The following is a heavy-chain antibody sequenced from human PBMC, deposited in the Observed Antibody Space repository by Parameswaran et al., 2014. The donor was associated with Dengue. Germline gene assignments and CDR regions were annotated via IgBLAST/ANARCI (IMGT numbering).Heavy chain of an antibody. CDR2: ISGSGGST. V-gene: IGHV3-23*01. D-gene: IGHD2-2*02. J-gene: IGHJ6*02. Sequence: VRQAPGKGLEWVSAISGSGGSTYYADSVKGRFTISRDNAKNSLYLQMNSLRDEDTAVYYCARDIVVVPAAIYRYYYYGMDVWGQGTTVTVSS. CDR3: ARDIVVVPAAIYRYYYYGMDV.